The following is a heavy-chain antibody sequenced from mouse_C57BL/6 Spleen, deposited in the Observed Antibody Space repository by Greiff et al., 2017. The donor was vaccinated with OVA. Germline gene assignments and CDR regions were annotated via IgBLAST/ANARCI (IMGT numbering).Heavy chain of an antibody. J-gene: IGHJ2*01. D-gene: IGHD1-1*01. Sequence: QVQLQQSGPELVKPGASVEISCKASGYAFSSSWMNWVKQRPGKGLEWIGRIYPGDGDTNYNGKFKGKATLTADKSSSTAYMQLSSLTSEDSAVYFCARSTTVVARYYFDYWGQGTALTVSS. CDR2: IYPGDGDT. CDR3: ARSTTVVARYYFDY. V-gene: IGHV1-82*01. CDR1: GYAFSSSW.